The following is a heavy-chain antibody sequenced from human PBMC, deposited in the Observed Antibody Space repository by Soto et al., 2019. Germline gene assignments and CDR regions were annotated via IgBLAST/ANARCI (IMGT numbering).Heavy chain of an antibody. CDR1: GYTFSNYG. D-gene: IGHD2-2*01. CDR3: ARVVPGAEAWFGP. Sequence: QVQLVQSGGEVKRPGASVKVSCKTSGYTFSNYGITWVRQAPGQPIEWLGWISLYSDGTNYAQKFQGRVSMTTDTSTTTAYLELRSLRSDDTAVYYCARVVPGAEAWFGPWGQGTRVTVSS. J-gene: IGHJ5*02. V-gene: IGHV1-18*01. CDR2: ISLYSDGT.